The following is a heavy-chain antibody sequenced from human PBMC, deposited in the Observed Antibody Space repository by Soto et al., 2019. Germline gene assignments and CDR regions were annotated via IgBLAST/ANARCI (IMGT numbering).Heavy chain of an antibody. D-gene: IGHD3-22*01. CDR3: AKDSSGYYSAEYFQH. CDR1: RFTFSSYG. CDR2: ISYDGSNK. V-gene: IGHV3-30*18. J-gene: IGHJ1*01. Sequence: QVQLVESGGGVVQPGRSLRLSCAASRFTFSSYGMHWVRQAPGKGLEWVAVISYDGSNKYYADSVKGRFTISRDNSKNPLYLQMNSLRAEDTAVYYCAKDSSGYYSAEYFQHWGQGTLVTVSS.